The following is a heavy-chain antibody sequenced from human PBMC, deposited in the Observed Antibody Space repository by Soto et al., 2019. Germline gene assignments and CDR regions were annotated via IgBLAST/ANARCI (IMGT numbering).Heavy chain of an antibody. D-gene: IGHD6-6*01. CDR2: MNPNSGNT. V-gene: IGHV1-8*01. Sequence: ASVKVSCKASGYTFTSYDINWVRQATGQGLEWMGWMNPNSGNTGYAQKFQGRVTMTRNTSISTAYMELSSLRSEDTAVYYCARGQGAAPPVNPWGQGTLVTVSS. J-gene: IGHJ4*02. CDR1: GYTFTSYD. CDR3: ARGQGAAPPVNP.